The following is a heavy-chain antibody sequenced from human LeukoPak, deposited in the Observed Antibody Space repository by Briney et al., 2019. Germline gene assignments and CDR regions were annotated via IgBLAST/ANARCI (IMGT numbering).Heavy chain of an antibody. D-gene: IGHD3-22*01. J-gene: IGHJ4*02. CDR2: IKSKTDGETT. V-gene: IGHV3-15*01. Sequence: GGSLRLSCAVSGYTFSKAWMSWVRQAPGKGLEWVGRIKSKTDGETTGYAAPVKGRFIISRDDSKNTLYLQMNSLKIEDTAVYFCYDSSGYGYWGQGTLVAVSS. CDR3: YDSSGYGY. CDR1: GYTFSKAW.